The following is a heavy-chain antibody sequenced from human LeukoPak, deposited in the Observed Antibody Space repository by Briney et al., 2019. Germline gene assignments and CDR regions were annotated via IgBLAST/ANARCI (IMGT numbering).Heavy chain of an antibody. D-gene: IGHD3-22*01. J-gene: IGHJ4*02. CDR1: GYTFTSYD. CDR3: ARGSTARYYYDSSGYYRGAVDY. Sequence: ASVKVSCKASGYTFTSYDINWVRQATGQGLEWMGWMNPNSGNTGYAQKFQGRVTITRNTSISTAYMELSSLRSEDTAVYYCARGSTARYYYDSSGYYRGAVDYWGQGTLVTVSS. CDR2: MNPNSGNT. V-gene: IGHV1-8*01.